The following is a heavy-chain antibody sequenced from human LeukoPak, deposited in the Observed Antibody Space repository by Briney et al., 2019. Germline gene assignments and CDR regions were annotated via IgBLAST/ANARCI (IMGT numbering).Heavy chain of an antibody. D-gene: IGHD3-3*01. Sequence: ASVKVSCKASGYTFTSYDINWVPQAPGQGLEWMGWMNPNSGNTGYAQKFQGRVTMTRNTSISTAYMELSSLRSEDTAVYYCARGLRVFGENYYYYMDVWGKGTTVTVSS. J-gene: IGHJ6*03. CDR1: GYTFTSYD. CDR2: MNPNSGNT. CDR3: ARGLRVFGENYYYYMDV. V-gene: IGHV1-8*01.